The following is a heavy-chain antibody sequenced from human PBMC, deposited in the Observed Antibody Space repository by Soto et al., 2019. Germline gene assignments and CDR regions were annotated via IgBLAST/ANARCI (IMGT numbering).Heavy chain of an antibody. CDR3: ASWAGQVHDFGGPFDY. CDR1: GSTFTSYY. J-gene: IGHJ4*02. CDR2: INANNGNT. V-gene: IGHV1-18*04. Sequence: ASVTGYFTASGSTFTSYYMHWVRQAPGQGLEWMGIINANNGNTSSAQKVQGRLTMTTDTSTNTAYMELRSLRSDDTAVYCCASWAGQVHDFGGPFDYWGQGTLVNVS. D-gene: IGHD4-17*01.